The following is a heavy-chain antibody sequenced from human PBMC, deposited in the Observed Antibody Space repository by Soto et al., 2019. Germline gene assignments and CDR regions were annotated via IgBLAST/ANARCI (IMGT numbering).Heavy chain of an antibody. V-gene: IGHV2-5*02. CDR3: AHSALQPGDFDY. D-gene: IGHD1-26*01. CDR1: GFSLSTRGVS. J-gene: IGHJ4*02. Sequence: QITLKESGPPLVKPTQTLTLTCTFSGFSLSTRGVSVGWIRQPPGKALEWLALIYWDDDKRYSPSLKSRLTSTKDTSKNQEVLTMTNMDPVDTATYSCAHSALQPGDFDYWGQGTLVTVSS. CDR2: IYWDDDK.